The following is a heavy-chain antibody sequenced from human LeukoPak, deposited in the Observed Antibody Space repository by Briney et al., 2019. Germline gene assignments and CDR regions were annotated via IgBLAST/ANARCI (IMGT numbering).Heavy chain of an antibody. CDR2: ISTSSRYI. CDR1: GFTLSNYD. J-gene: IGHJ5*02. Sequence: GGSLRLSCAASGFTLSNYDMSWVRQAPWKGLEWVSSISTSSRYIYYKDSVRGRFTISRDDAKNSLYLEMNSLRAEDTAVYYCARADCSSSTCYLRRSWFDPWGQGTLVTVSS. D-gene: IGHD2-2*01. CDR3: ARADCSSSTCYLRRSWFDP. V-gene: IGHV3-21*01.